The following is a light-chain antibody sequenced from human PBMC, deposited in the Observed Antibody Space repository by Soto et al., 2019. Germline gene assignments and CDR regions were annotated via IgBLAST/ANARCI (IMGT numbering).Light chain of an antibody. J-gene: IGKJ5*01. CDR1: QSVSSSY. Sequence: EIVLTQSPCTLSLSPGERATLSCRASQSVSSSYLAWYQQKPGQAPRLLIYGASSRATGIPDRFSGSGSGTDFSLTISSLEPEDVAVYYCQQRSQWPPMTFGQGTRLEI. V-gene: IGKV3D-20*02. CDR3: QQRSQWPPMT. CDR2: GAS.